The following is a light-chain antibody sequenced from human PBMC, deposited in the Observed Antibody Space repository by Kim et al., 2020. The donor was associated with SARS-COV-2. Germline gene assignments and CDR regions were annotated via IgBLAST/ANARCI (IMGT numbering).Light chain of an antibody. Sequence: ASTGDRVTLTCRASQGISSYLAWYQQKPGKAPKLLIYAASTLQSGVPSRFSGSGSGTDFTLTISCLQSEDFATYYCQQYYSYPLTFGGGTKVDIK. CDR3: QQYYSYPLT. CDR2: AAS. J-gene: IGKJ4*01. V-gene: IGKV1-8*01. CDR1: QGISSY.